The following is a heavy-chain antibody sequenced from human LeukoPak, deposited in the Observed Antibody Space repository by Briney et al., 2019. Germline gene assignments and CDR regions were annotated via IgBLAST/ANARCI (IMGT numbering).Heavy chain of an antibody. Sequence: GGSLRLSCAASGFTFSSYSMNWVRQAPGKGLEWVSYLSRSSSTICYADSVKGRFTISRDNAKNSLYLQMNSLRDEDTAVYYCARTRPSFTVIVVVPLDYWGQGTLVTVSS. V-gene: IGHV3-48*02. CDR3: ARTRPSFTVIVVVPLDY. J-gene: IGHJ4*02. CDR1: GFTFSSYS. CDR2: LSRSSSTI. D-gene: IGHD3-22*01.